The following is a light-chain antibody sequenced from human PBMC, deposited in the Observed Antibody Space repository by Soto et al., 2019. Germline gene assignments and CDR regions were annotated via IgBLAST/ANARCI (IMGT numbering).Light chain of an antibody. CDR1: QTITTY. V-gene: IGKV1-39*01. J-gene: IGKJ2*01. CDR2: AAY. CDR3: EQLNSYPYA. Sequence: DIQMTQSPSSLSASVGDRVTITCRASQTITTYLNWYQQKPGRAPNLLIYAAYTLQSGVPSRFSGSGSGTDFTLTISSLQPEDFATYYCEQLNSYPYAFGQGTKLEIK.